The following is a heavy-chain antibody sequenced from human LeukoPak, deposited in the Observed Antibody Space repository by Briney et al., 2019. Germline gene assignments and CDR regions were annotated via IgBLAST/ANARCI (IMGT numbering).Heavy chain of an antibody. CDR2: ISSSSSYI. J-gene: IGHJ4*02. D-gene: IGHD3-10*01. V-gene: IGHV3-21*01. CDR1: GFTFSSYS. Sequence: GGSLRLSCAASGFTFSSYSMNWVRQAPGKGLEWVSSISSSSSYIYYADSVKGRFTISRDNAKNSLYLQMNSLRAEDTAVYYCASDLRSYYFDYWGQGTLVTVSS. CDR3: ASDLRSYYFDY.